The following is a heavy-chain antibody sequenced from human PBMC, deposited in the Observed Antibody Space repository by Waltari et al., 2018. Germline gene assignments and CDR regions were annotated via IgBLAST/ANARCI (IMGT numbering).Heavy chain of an antibody. V-gene: IGHV3-53*01. CDR2: IYYGSRT. Sequence: EVQLVESGGGLIQPGGSLKLSCAAYGFTVSSNYMSWVRQAPGKGLEWVAVIYYGSRTFYADSVKGRFTISRDNSKNTLDRQMNSLRVEDTAVYYCTRLGGNTNDFWGQGTPVTVSS. CDR1: GFTVSSNY. J-gene: IGHJ4*02. CDR3: TRLGGNTNDF. D-gene: IGHD2-15*01.